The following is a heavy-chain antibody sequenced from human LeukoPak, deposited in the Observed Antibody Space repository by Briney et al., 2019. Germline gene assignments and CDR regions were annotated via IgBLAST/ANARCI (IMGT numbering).Heavy chain of an antibody. Sequence: GGSLRLSCAGSGFNLRSSAMSWVRQAPGKGLEWVSAMSGTGVNTFYADSVKGRFTISRDNPKNTLYLQMNSLRAEDTAVYYCARDMGDWNARQGSWFDPWGQGTLVTVSS. CDR2: MSGTGVNT. D-gene: IGHD1-1*01. J-gene: IGHJ5*02. V-gene: IGHV3-23*01. CDR1: GFNLRSSA. CDR3: ARDMGDWNARQGSWFDP.